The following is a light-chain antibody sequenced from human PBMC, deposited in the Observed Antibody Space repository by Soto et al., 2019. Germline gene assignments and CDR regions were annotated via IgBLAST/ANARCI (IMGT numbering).Light chain of an antibody. CDR2: DAS. V-gene: IGKV3-20*01. J-gene: IGKJ2*01. CDR1: ETIGYKY. Sequence: EIVLTQFPGTLALAPGARATLSCRASETIGYKYLAWYQQKPGLAPTLLMYDASTRAPVIPDRFSGSGSGTDFTLTISRLEPGDFALYYCQQYDTSYTFGPGTKLEI. CDR3: QQYDTSYT.